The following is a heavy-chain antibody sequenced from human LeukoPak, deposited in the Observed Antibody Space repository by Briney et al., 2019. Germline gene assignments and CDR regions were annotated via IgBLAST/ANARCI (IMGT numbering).Heavy chain of an antibody. CDR3: AREDYGDNSGWDY. Sequence: GWSLRLSCAASGFTFSSYSMNWVRQAAGKGLAGVSSISSRSSYIYYADSVKGRFTISRDNAKNSLYLQMNSLRAEDTAVYYCAREDYGDNSGWDYWGQGTLVTVSS. J-gene: IGHJ4*02. V-gene: IGHV3-21*01. D-gene: IGHD4-23*01. CDR2: ISSRSSYI. CDR1: GFTFSSYS.